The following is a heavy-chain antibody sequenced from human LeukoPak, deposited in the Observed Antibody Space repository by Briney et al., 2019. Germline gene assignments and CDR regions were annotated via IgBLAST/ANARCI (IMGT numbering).Heavy chain of an antibody. J-gene: IGHJ3*02. D-gene: IGHD3-22*01. V-gene: IGHV4-59*01. CDR2: IYYSRST. CDR1: GVSISSYY. Sequence: PSETLSLTCTVSGVSISSYYWSWIRQPPGKGLEWIGYIYYSRSTNYNPTLKSRVTISVDTSKNHFSLKLSSVTAADTAVYYCARDVYYYDSSHSRAFDIWGQGTMVTVSS. CDR3: ARDVYYYDSSHSRAFDI.